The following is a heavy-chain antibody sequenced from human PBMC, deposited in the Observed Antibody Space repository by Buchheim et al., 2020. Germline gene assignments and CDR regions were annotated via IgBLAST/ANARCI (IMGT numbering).Heavy chain of an antibody. CDR2: INPSGGST. D-gene: IGHD4-17*01. J-gene: IGHJ3*02. CDR1: GYTFTSYY. V-gene: IGHV1-46*01. CDR3: ARDVPWGYGDAGNAFDI. Sequence: QVQLVQSGAEVKKPGASVKVSCKASGYTFTSYYMHWVRQAPGQGLEWMGIINPSGGSTSYAQKFQGRVTMTRVTSTSTVYMELSSLRSEDTAVYYCARDVPWGYGDAGNAFDIWGQGT.